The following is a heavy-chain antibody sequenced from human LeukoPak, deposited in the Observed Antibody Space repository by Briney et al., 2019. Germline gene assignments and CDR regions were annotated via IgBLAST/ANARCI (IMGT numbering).Heavy chain of an antibody. D-gene: IGHD4-17*01. V-gene: IGHV4-34*01. CDR2: INHSGST. J-gene: IGHJ4*02. Sequence: PSETLSLTCAVYGGSFSGYYWSWIRQPPGKGLEWIGEINHSGSTNYNPSLKSRVTISVDTSKNQFSPKLSSVTAADTAVYYCARSPSAVTIYYFDYWGQGILVTVSS. CDR3: ARSPSAVTIYYFDY. CDR1: GGSFSGYY.